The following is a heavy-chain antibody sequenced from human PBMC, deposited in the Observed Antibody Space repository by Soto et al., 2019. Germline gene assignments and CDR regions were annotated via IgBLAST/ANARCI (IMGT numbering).Heavy chain of an antibody. CDR1: GFTFDDYT. D-gene: IGHD3-3*01. Sequence: GRSLRLSCAASGFTFDDYTMHWVRQAPGKGLEWVSLISWDGGSTYYADSVKGRFTISRDNSKNSLYLQMNSLRTEDTALYYCAKAPPDFLYGMDVPGQGTTVTLPS. CDR2: ISWDGGST. V-gene: IGHV3-43*01. J-gene: IGHJ6*02. CDR3: AKAPPDFLYGMDV.